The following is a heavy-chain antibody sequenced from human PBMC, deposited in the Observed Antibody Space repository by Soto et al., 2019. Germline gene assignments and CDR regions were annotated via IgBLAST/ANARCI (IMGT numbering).Heavy chain of an antibody. J-gene: IGHJ6*02. CDR3: AKGYEVSHPVASAWYTNYFYGVDV. CDR1: GFSFSKYG. CDR2: ISYDGSEK. Sequence: QVALVESGGGVVRPGRSLRLSCGASGFSFSKYGMHWVRQAPGEGLEWLSLISYDGSEKWYAESVKGRFTISRDNSKNTLYLQMNSLRRDDTAVYFCAKGYEVSHPVASAWYTNYFYGVDVCGRGTTVTVSS. V-gene: IGHV3-30*18. D-gene: IGHD6-19*01.